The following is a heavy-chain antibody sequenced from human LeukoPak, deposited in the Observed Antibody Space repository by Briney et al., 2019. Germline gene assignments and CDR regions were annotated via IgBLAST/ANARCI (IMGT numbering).Heavy chain of an antibody. V-gene: IGHV3-48*01. CDR1: GFTFSSYS. J-gene: IGHJ3*02. CDR2: ISTTSNSI. Sequence: PGGSLRLSCEGSGFTFSSYSMNWVRQAPGKGLEWLSSISTTSNSIYYAGSVKGRFTISRDNAKDSLFLHMNSLRVDDTAVYYCATLWFGESFSAFDIWGQGTMVTVSS. CDR3: ATLWFGESFSAFDI. D-gene: IGHD3-10*01.